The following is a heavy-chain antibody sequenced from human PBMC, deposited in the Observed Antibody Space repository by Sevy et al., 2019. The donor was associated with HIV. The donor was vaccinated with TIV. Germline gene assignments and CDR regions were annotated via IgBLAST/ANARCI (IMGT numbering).Heavy chain of an antibody. V-gene: IGHV1-18*04. CDR3: ASDGGDFRCGYFFPFDY. D-gene: IGHD3-3*01. CDR2: ISAINGKT. CDR1: GYTFTSYG. J-gene: IGHJ4*01. Sequence: ASVKVSCKASGYTFTSYGISWVRQAPGQGLEWMGWISAINGKTNYAQKLQGRVTMTTDTSASTAYMELTSLRSDDTAVYYCASDGGDFRCGYFFPFDYWGHGTLVTVSS.